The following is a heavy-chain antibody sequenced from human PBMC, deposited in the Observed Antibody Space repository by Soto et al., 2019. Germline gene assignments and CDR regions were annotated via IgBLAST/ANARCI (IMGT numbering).Heavy chain of an antibody. D-gene: IGHD7-27*01. CDR3: ARGLSILGMSYYGMDV. Sequence: PGGSLRLSCAASGFTFSSYSMKWVRQAPGKGLEWVSYISSSSSPIYYADSVKGRFTISRDNAKNSLYLQMNSLRDEDTAVYYCARGLSILGMSYYGMDVWGQGPTVTVSS. J-gene: IGHJ6*02. CDR2: ISSSSSPI. CDR1: GFTFSSYS. V-gene: IGHV3-48*02.